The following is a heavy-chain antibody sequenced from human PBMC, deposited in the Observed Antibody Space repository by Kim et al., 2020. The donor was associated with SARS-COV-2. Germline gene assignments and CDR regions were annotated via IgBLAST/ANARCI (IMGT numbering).Heavy chain of an antibody. CDR1: GFTFSSNG. V-gene: IGHV3-33*06. J-gene: IGHJ4*02. D-gene: IGHD5-18*01. CDR3: AKGIEYNYGGFDY. Sequence: GGSLRLSCAASGFTFSSNGMHWVRQAPGKGLEWVAVIWYDGSDKYYADSVKGRFTISRDNSKNTLYLQMNSLRAEDTAVYYCAKGIEYNYGGFDYWGQGTLVTVSS. CDR2: IWYDGSDK.